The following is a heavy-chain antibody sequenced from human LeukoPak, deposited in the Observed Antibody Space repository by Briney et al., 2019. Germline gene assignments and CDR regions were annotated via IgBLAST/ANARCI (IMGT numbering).Heavy chain of an antibody. V-gene: IGHV4-39*01. CDR2: IYYSGST. CDR3: ARLPRAGGHYMDV. D-gene: IGHD3-16*01. J-gene: IGHJ6*03. Sequence: SETLSLTCTVSGGSISSSSYYWGWIRQPPGKGLEWIGSIYYSGSTYYNPSLKSRVTISVDTSKNQFSLKLSSVTAADTAVYYCARLPRAGGHYMDVWGKGTTVTVSS. CDR1: GGSISSSSYY.